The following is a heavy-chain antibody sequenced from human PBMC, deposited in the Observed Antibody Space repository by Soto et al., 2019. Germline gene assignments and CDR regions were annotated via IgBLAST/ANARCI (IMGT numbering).Heavy chain of an antibody. CDR2: IYYSGTT. V-gene: IGHV4-59*03. CDR1: GGSITNYY. J-gene: IGHJ4*02. CDR3: PLNCSSTSCYGQWDY. D-gene: IGHD2-2*01. Sequence: ETLSLTCTVSGGSITNYYWSWVRQPPGKGLELLGYIYYSGTTNYNPSLKSRVTISVDTSKNQFSLKLTSVTAADTAVYYCPLNCSSTSCYGQWDYWGQGILVTVCS.